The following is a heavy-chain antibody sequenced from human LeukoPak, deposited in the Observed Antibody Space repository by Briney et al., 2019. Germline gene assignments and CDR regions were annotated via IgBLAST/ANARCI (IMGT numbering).Heavy chain of an antibody. D-gene: IGHD2-2*01. CDR2: ISSSSSYI. J-gene: IGHJ3*02. CDR3: ARDVAGDIVVVPTDAFDI. Sequence: GGSLRLSCAASGFTFSSYSMNWVRQAPGKGLEWVSSISSSSSYIYYADSVKGRFTISRDNAKNSLYLQVNSLRAEDTAVYYCARDVAGDIVVVPTDAFDIWGQGTMVTVSS. V-gene: IGHV3-21*01. CDR1: GFTFSSYS.